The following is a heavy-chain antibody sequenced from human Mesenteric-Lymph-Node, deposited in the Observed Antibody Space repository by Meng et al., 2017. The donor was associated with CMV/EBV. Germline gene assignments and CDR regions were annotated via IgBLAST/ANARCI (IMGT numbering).Heavy chain of an antibody. CDR2: ISISSNLI. Sequence: GGSLRLSCAASGFSLSDFNLNWVRQAPGKGLEWVSSISISSNLIYYAESVRGRFTVSRDNAKNALYLQMNSLRAEDTAVYYCAKPKYSSGPYFLFQGLDVWGQGTTVTVSS. D-gene: IGHD6-19*01. J-gene: IGHJ6*02. CDR3: AKPKYSSGPYFLFQGLDV. V-gene: IGHV3-21*01. CDR1: GFSLSDFN.